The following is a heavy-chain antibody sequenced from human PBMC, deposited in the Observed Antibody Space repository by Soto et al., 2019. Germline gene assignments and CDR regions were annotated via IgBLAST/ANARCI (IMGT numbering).Heavy chain of an antibody. CDR3: ARDFVVGGPTINYYYGMDV. D-gene: IGHD1-26*01. CDR1: GFTFSSYA. V-gene: IGHV3-30*14. CDR2: ISYDGSNK. Sequence: GGSLRLSCAASGFTFSSYAMHWVRQAPGKGLEWVAVISYDGSNKYYADSVKGRFTISRDNSKNTLYLQMNSLGAEDTAVYYCARDFVVGGPTINYYYGMDVSGQGTTVTVSS. J-gene: IGHJ6*02.